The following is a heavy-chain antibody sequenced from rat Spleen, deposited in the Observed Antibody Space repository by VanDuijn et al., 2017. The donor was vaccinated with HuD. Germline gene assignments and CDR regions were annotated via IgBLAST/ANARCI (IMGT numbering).Heavy chain of an antibody. J-gene: IGHJ4*01. CDR2: ISNGGGNT. V-gene: IGHV5-25*01. CDR1: GFTFSHYY. Sequence: EVQLAESGGGLVQPGRSMKLSCKVSGFTFSHYYMAWARQAPTKGLEWVASISNGGGNTYYRDSVKGRFTISRDNTKSTLYLEMDSLRSEDTATYYCTTASGPYVMDAWGQGASVTVSS. D-gene: IGHD4-1*01. CDR3: TTASGPYVMDA.